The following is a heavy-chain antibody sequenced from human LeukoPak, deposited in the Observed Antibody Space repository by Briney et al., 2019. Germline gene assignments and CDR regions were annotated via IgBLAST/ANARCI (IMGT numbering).Heavy chain of an antibody. CDR2: INHSGST. CDR1: GGSISSYY. CDR3: ARISSSNWYNERGAFDV. D-gene: IGHD6-13*01. Sequence: SETLSLTCTVSGGSISSYYWSWIRQPPGKGLEWIGEINHSGSTTYNPSLKSRVTISVDTSKNQFSLKLRSVTAADTAVYYCARISSSNWYNERGAFDVWGQGTMVTVSS. V-gene: IGHV4-34*01. J-gene: IGHJ3*01.